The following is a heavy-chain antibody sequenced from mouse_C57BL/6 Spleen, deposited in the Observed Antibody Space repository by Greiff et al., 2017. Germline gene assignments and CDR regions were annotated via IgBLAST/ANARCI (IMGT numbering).Heavy chain of an antibody. CDR1: GFTFSDYG. J-gene: IGHJ2*01. V-gene: IGHV5-17*01. CDR3: ARGSYVSSTYYFDY. Sequence: EVKLMESGGGLVKPGGSLKLSCAASGFTFSDYGMHWVRQAPEKGLEWVAYISSGSSTIYYADTVKGRFTISRDNAKNTLFLQMTSLRSEDTAMYYCARGSYVSSTYYFDYWGQGTTLTVSS. CDR2: ISSGSSTI. D-gene: IGHD1-1*01.